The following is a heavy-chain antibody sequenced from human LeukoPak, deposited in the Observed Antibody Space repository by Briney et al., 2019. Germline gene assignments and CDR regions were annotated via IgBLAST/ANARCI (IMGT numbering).Heavy chain of an antibody. D-gene: IGHD3-10*01. CDR1: GYIFTNYA. Sequence: ASVKVSCKASGYIFTNYAVHWVRQAPGQRLQWMGWMNAGNGETKYSQKFQGRVTITRDASASTAYMELRSLRSDDTAVYYCARAPFGSGTHDTFDIWGQGTMVTVSS. CDR3: ARAPFGSGTHDTFDI. CDR2: MNAGNGET. V-gene: IGHV1-3*01. J-gene: IGHJ3*02.